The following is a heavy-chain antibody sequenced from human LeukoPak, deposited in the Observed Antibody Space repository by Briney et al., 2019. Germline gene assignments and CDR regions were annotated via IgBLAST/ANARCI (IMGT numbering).Heavy chain of an antibody. Sequence: GGSLRLSCAASGFTFSSYAMSWVRQAPGKGLEWVSAISGSGGSTYYADSVKGRFTISRDNSKNTLYLQMNSLRAEDTAVYYCAKDPMVYYYGSGGSVFDYWGQETLVTVSS. D-gene: IGHD3-10*01. CDR1: GFTFSSYA. CDR2: ISGSGGST. V-gene: IGHV3-23*01. J-gene: IGHJ4*02. CDR3: AKDPMVYYYGSGGSVFDY.